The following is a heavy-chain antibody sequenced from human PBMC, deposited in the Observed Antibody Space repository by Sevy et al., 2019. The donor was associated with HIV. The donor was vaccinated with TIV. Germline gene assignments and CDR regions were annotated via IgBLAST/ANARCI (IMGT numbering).Heavy chain of an antibody. CDR3: ARDPVAAYYFDY. D-gene: IGHD6-19*01. V-gene: IGHV3-74*01. Sequence: GGSLRLSCAASGLTFSSYWMHWVRQAPGKGLVWVSRINSDGSSTSYADSVKGRFTISRDNAKNTLYLQMNSLRAEDTAVYYCARDPVAAYYFDYWGQGTLVTVSS. J-gene: IGHJ4*02. CDR1: GLTFSSYW. CDR2: INSDGSST.